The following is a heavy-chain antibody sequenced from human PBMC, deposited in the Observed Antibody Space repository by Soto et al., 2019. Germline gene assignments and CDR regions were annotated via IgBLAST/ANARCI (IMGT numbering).Heavy chain of an antibody. Sequence: EVQLLESGGGLVQPGGSLRLSCAGSGFTFSSYVLSWVRQAPGKGLEWVSDISGSGVNTYYADSVKGRFTISRDNSANPLHVQMNSLRAEDTAVYYCARRSDSSGSFAYWGQGTLVTVSS. J-gene: IGHJ4*02. CDR2: ISGSGVNT. CDR3: ARRSDSSGSFAY. CDR1: GFTFSSYV. D-gene: IGHD3-22*01. V-gene: IGHV3-23*01.